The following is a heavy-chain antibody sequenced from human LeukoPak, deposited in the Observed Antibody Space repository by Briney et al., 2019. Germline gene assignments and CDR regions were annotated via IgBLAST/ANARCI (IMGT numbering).Heavy chain of an antibody. CDR2: IYSGGST. Sequence: GGSLRLSCAASGFTVSSSYMSWVRQAPGKGLEWVSVIYSGGSTYYANSVKGRFTISRDNSKNTLYLQMNSLRAEDTAVYYCARAPIAVAGFYYFDYWGQGTLVTVSS. D-gene: IGHD6-19*01. V-gene: IGHV3-53*01. CDR3: ARAPIAVAGFYYFDY. J-gene: IGHJ4*02. CDR1: GFTVSSSY.